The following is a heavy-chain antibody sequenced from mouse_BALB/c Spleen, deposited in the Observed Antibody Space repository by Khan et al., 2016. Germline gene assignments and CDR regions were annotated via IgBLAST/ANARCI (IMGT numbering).Heavy chain of an antibody. CDR1: GFTFSDYG. D-gene: IGHD3-1*01. J-gene: IGHJ2*01. CDR3: ARNRGIFDY. CDR2: ISNLAYSI. Sequence: EVELVESGGGLVQPGGSRKLSCAASGFTFSDYGMAWVRQAPGKGPEWVAFISNLAYSIYYADTVTGRFIISRENDKNTLYLEMSSLRSEDTAMYYCARNRGIFDYWGQGTTLTVSS. V-gene: IGHV5-15*02.